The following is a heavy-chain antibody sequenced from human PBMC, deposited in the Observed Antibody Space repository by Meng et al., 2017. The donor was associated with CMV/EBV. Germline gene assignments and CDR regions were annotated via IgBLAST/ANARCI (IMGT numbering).Heavy chain of an antibody. Sequence: GGSLRLSCAASGFTVSSNYMSWVRQAPGKGLEWVSVIYSGGSTYYADSVKGRLTISRDNSKNTLYLQMNSLRAEDTAVYYCARGGYCSSTSCPQYDYWGQGTLVTVSS. CDR3: ARGGYCSSTSCPQYDY. CDR2: IYSGGST. J-gene: IGHJ4*02. V-gene: IGHV3-53*01. D-gene: IGHD2-2*01. CDR1: GFTVSSNY.